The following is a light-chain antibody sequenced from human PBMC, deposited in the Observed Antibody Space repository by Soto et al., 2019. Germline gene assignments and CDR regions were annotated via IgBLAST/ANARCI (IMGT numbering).Light chain of an antibody. CDR1: NSDVGGYNY. Sequence: QSVLTQPASVSGSRGQSVTISCTGTNSDVGGYNYVSWYQQHPGKAPKLLIFAVTDRPSGVSARFSGSKSGTTASLTISGLQAEDEADYYCSSYTNRNTLVVFGGGTKLTVL. J-gene: IGLJ2*01. CDR2: AVT. V-gene: IGLV2-14*01. CDR3: SSYTNRNTLVV.